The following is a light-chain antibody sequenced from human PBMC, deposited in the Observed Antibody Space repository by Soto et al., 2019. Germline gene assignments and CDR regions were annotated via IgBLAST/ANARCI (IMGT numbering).Light chain of an antibody. V-gene: IGLV1-40*01. J-gene: IGLJ3*02. CDR3: QSYDSSLSGSDWV. Sequence: QSVLTQPPSVSGAPGQRVTISCTGSSSNIGAGYDVHWYQQLPGTAPKLLIYGNSNRPSGVPDRFPGSKSGTSASLAITGLQAEDEADYYCQSYDSSLSGSDWVFGGGTKLTVL. CDR2: GNS. CDR1: SSNIGAGYD.